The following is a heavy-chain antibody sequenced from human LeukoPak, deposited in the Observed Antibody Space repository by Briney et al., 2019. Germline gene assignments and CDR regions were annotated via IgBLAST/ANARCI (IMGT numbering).Heavy chain of an antibody. J-gene: IGHJ6*03. CDR2: ISTNDI. CDR1: GFTFSNYE. D-gene: IGHD6-25*01. V-gene: IGHV3-21*01. CDR3: ASLPTAASYMDV. Sequence: GGSLRLSCAASGFTFSNYEMNWVRQAPGGGLEWVSAISTNDIQYADSVKGRFTISRDNAKNSLYLQMDSLRAEDTAVYYCASLPTAASYMDVWGKGTTVTVSS.